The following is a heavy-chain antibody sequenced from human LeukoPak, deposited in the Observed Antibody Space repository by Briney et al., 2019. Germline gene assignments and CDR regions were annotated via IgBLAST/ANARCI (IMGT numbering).Heavy chain of an antibody. V-gene: IGHV4-39*07. D-gene: IGHD6-13*01. CDR1: GGSFSSYY. CDR2: IYYSGST. J-gene: IGHJ3*02. Sequence: SETLSLTCAIYGGSFSSYYWGWIRQPPGKGLEWIGSIYYSGSTYYNPSLKSRVTISVDTSKNQFSLKLSSVTAADTAVYYCARETTGIAAAGTPTSSFDIWGQGTMVTVSS. CDR3: ARETTGIAAAGTPTSSFDI.